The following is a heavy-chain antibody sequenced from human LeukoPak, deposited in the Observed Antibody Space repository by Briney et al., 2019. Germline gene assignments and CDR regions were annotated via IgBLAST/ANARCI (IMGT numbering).Heavy chain of an antibody. CDR2: ISAYNGDT. Sequence: RASVKVSCKASGYTFTNYGINWVRQAPGQGLEWMGWISAYNGDTDYAQKLQGRVTMTTDTSTSTAYMELRSLRSDDTAVYYCARRNDFGIWGQGTMVTVSS. CDR3: ARRNDFGI. J-gene: IGHJ3*02. V-gene: IGHV1-18*01. CDR1: GYTFTNYG.